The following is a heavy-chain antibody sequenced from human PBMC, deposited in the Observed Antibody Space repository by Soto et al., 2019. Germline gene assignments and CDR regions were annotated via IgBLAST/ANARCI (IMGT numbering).Heavy chain of an antibody. D-gene: IGHD4-4*01. V-gene: IGHV4-34*01. Sequence: SETLSLTCAVYGGSFSGYYWSWIRQPPGKGLEWIGEINHSGSTNYNPSLKSRVTISVDTSKNQFSLKLSSVTAADTAVYYCARAVTTYYYYGMDVWGHGTTVTSP. CDR1: GGSFSGYY. J-gene: IGHJ6*02. CDR3: ARAVTTYYYYGMDV. CDR2: INHSGST.